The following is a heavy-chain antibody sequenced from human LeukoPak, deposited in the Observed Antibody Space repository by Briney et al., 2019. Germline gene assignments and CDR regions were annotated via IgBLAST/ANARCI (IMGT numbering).Heavy chain of an antibody. Sequence: GASVKVSSKASGGTFSSYAISWVRQAPGQGLEWMGRIIPILGIANYAQKFQGRVTITADKSTSTAYMELSSLRSEDTAVYYCARVSRVTLETDAFDIWGQGTMVTVSS. J-gene: IGHJ3*02. CDR2: IIPILGIA. V-gene: IGHV1-69*04. CDR1: GGTFSSYA. D-gene: IGHD1-1*01. CDR3: ARVSRVTLETDAFDI.